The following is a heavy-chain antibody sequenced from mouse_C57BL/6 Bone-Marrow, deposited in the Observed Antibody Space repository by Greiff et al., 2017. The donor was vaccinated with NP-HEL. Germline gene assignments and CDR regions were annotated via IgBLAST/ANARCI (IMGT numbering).Heavy chain of an antibody. CDR1: GYTFTGYW. J-gene: IGHJ2*01. D-gene: IGHD1-1*01. CDR3: AREDYYYGSSYSYYFDY. CDR2: ILPGSGST. Sequence: QVQLQQSGAELMKPGASVKLSCKATGYTFTGYWIEWVKQRPGHGLEWIGEILPGSGSTNYNEKFTGKATFTADTSSNTAYMQLSSLTTEDSAIYYCAREDYYYGSSYSYYFDYWGQGTTLTVSS. V-gene: IGHV1-9*01.